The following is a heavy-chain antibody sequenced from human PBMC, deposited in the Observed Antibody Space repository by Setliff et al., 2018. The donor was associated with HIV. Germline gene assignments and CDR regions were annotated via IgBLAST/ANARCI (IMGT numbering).Heavy chain of an antibody. CDR3: ARDSGNTGSYLGYRVPFAH. Sequence: AGGSLRLSCAVSGTTAGSNYISWIRQAPGQGLEWVSVIYDNGQTYYADSVRGRCHISRVSFKDVGSLQLDRLKIEDTATYFCARDSGNTGSYLGYRVPFAHWGQGTVVTVSS. J-gene: IGHJ4*02. CDR2: IYDNGQT. V-gene: IGHV3-66*03. D-gene: IGHD5-12*01. CDR1: GTTAGSNY.